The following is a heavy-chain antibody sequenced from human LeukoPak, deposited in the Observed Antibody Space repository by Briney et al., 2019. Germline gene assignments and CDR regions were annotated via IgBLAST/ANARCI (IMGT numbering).Heavy chain of an antibody. CDR3: ARGRKVVGEFWRPYYYHYMDV. CDR1: GGSIRSNNHY. Sequence: SETLSLTCTVSGGSIRSNNHYWGWIRQPPGKGLEWIGNIYFNGNIAYNPSLQSRVTISVDTSKNQFSLRLSSVTAADTAVYYCARGRKVVGEFWRPYYYHYMDVWGKGTTVTVSS. V-gene: IGHV4-39*07. CDR2: IYFNGNI. D-gene: IGHD3-10*01. J-gene: IGHJ6*03.